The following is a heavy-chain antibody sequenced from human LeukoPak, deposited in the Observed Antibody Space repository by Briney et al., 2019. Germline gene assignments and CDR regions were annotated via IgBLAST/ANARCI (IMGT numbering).Heavy chain of an antibody. CDR3: ARAMGYDFFLDGFDP. Sequence: GGSLRLSCAPSGFTLSSYAMHWVRQAPDKGLEWVAVISYDGSNKCYADSVEGRFTISRDKSKNTLYLQMNSLRAEDTAVYYCARAMGYDFFLDGFDPWGQGTLVTVSS. J-gene: IGHJ5*02. CDR2: ISYDGSNK. CDR1: GFTLSSYA. V-gene: IGHV3-30*03. D-gene: IGHD3-3*01.